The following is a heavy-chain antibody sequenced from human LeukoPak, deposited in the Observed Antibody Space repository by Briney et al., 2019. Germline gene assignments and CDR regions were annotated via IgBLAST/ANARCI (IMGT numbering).Heavy chain of an antibody. D-gene: IGHD5-12*01. CDR1: GFAFSSYA. CDR3: AKCGNSGCHLIDY. V-gene: IGHV3-23*01. Sequence: GGSLRLSCAASGFAFSSYAMSWVRQAPGKGLEWVSAISGRTGGTYYADSVKGRFTISRDNSKSTLYLQMDSLRAEDTAVYYCAKCGNSGCHLIDYWGQGTLVTVSS. CDR2: ISGRTGGT. J-gene: IGHJ4*02.